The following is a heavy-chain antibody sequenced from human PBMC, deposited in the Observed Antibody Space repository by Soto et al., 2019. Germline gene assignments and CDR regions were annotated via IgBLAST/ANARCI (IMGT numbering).Heavy chain of an antibody. J-gene: IGHJ6*02. CDR2: SIPIFRTA. CDR3: ATGPYSSSSYYSYYYYDLDV. D-gene: IGHD6-6*01. CDR1: GGTFSSYG. V-gene: IGHV1-69*13. Sequence: ASVKVSCKASGGTFSSYGINWVRQAPGQGLEWMGGSIPIFRTADYAQKFQGRVTIAADESTSPAYMELRSLRSEDTAVYYCATGPYSSSSYYSYYYYDLDVWGQGTTVTVSS.